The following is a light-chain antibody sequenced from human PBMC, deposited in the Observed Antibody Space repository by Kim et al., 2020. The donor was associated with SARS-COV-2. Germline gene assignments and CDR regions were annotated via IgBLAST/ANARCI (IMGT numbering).Light chain of an antibody. CDR3: QKYNSVPYT. V-gene: IGKV1-27*01. CDR2: PAY. CDR1: QGISNY. J-gene: IGKJ2*01. Sequence: SATVGDRVNITCRASQGISNYLAWFQQKPGKAPKVLIYPAYTLQPGVPSRFSGSGSGTDFTLTISSLQPEDVGTYYCQKYNSVPYTFGQGTKLEI.